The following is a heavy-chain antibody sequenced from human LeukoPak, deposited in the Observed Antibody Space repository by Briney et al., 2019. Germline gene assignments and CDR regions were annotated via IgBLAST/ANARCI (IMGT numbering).Heavy chain of an antibody. V-gene: IGHV1-46*01. CDR1: GYTFTRYY. D-gene: IGHD3-10*01. Sequence: ASVKVSCKPSGYTFTRYYIHWVRQAPGQGLEWMGLINPSGGSTNYAQKFQGRVTMTRDTSTSTVYMELSSLRSEDTAVYYCAKGAGNYYGSGSHYYYYYYMDVWGKGTTVTISS. CDR2: INPSGGST. J-gene: IGHJ6*03. CDR3: AKGAGNYYGSGSHYYYYYYMDV.